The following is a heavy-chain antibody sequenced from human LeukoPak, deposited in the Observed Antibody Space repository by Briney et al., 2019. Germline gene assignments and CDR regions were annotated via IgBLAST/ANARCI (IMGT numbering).Heavy chain of an antibody. V-gene: IGHV4-4*07. D-gene: IGHD3-10*01. J-gene: IGHJ5*02. CDR2: IYTSGST. Sequence: SETLSLTCTVSGGSLSSYYWSWIRQPAGKGLEWVGRIYTSGSTNYNPSLKSRVTMSVDTSKNQFSLKLSSVTAADTAVYYCARDSHVSGGSVTWGQGTLVTVSS. CDR1: GGSLSSYY. CDR3: ARDSHVSGGSVT.